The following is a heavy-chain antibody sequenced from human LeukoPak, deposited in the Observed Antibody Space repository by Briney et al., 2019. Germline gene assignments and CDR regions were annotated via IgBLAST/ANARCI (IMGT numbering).Heavy chain of an antibody. CDR3: ASQITIFGVDV. J-gene: IGHJ6*02. CDR1: GGSFSGYY. CDR2: INHSGST. V-gene: IGHV4-34*01. Sequence: PSETLSLTCAVYGGSFSGYYWSWIRQPPGKGLEWIGEINHSGSTNYNPSLKSRVTISVDTSKNQFSLKLSSVTAADTAVYYCASQITIFGVDVWGQGTTATVSS. D-gene: IGHD3-3*01.